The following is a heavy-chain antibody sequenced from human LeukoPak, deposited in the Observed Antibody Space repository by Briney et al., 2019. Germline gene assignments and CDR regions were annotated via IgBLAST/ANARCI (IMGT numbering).Heavy chain of an antibody. CDR3: AKGLGPYYYYYGMDV. CDR1: GFTFDDYA. Sequence: PGRSLRLSCAASGFTFDDYAMHWVRQAPGKGLEWVSGISWNSGSIGYADSVKGRFTISRDNAKNSLYLQMNSLRAEDTALYYCAKGLGPYYYYYGMDVWGQGTTVTVSS. J-gene: IGHJ6*02. CDR2: ISWNSGSI. V-gene: IGHV3-9*01.